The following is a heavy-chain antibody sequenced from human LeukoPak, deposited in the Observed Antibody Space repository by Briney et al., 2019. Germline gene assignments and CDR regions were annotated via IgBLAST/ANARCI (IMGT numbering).Heavy chain of an antibody. J-gene: IGHJ4*02. CDR2: ISGSGGST. CDR1: GFTFSSYA. Sequence: GGSLRLSCAASGFTFSSYAMSWVRQAPGKGLEWVSAISGSGGSTYYADSVKGRFTISRDNSKNTLYLQMNSLRAEDTAVYYCAKDPTYAPRPPHYDSSGYFDYWGQGSLVTVSS. CDR3: AKDPTYAPRPPHYDSSGYFDY. V-gene: IGHV3-23*01. D-gene: IGHD3-22*01.